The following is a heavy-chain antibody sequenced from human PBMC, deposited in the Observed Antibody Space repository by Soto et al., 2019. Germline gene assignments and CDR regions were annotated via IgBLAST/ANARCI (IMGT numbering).Heavy chain of an antibody. CDR3: VKPPVITASYYYYDMDV. CDR2: ISVSGIST. V-gene: IGHV3-23*01. J-gene: IGHJ6*02. Sequence: PGGSLRLSCAASGFTFSTYSMGWVRQAPGKGLEWVSGISVSGISTYYTDSAKGRFTSSRDNSKNTVFLQMNSLRDEDTAVYYCVKPPVITASYYYYDMDVWGQGTTVTVSS. CDR1: GFTFSTYS.